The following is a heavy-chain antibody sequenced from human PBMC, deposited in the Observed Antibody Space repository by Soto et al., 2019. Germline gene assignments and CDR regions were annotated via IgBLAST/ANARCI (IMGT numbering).Heavy chain of an antibody. Sequence: EVQLVESGGGLVQPGGSLRLSCAASGFDFSNSWIHWVRQGPGKGLVWVSHIISDGSGTTYADSVKGRFTISRDNAKNTVYLQMNSLRAEDTAVYYCAKDTAYAMDVWGQGTTVTVSS. CDR1: GFDFSNSW. D-gene: IGHD2-15*01. V-gene: IGHV3-74*01. CDR3: AKDTAYAMDV. J-gene: IGHJ6*02. CDR2: IISDGSGT.